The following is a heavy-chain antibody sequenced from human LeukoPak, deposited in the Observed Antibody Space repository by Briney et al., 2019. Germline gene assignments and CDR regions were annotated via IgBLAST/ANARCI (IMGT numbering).Heavy chain of an antibody. Sequence: PGGSLRLSCAASGFTFSSYSMNWVRQAPGKGLEWVSYISSSSSTIYYADSVKGRFTISRDNAKNSLYLQMNSLRAEDTAVYYCARGVWGFGAPPRFVNYYYMDVWGKGTTVTISS. D-gene: IGHD3-10*01. V-gene: IGHV3-48*01. CDR2: ISSSSSTI. CDR3: ARGVWGFGAPPRFVNYYYMDV. CDR1: GFTFSSYS. J-gene: IGHJ6*03.